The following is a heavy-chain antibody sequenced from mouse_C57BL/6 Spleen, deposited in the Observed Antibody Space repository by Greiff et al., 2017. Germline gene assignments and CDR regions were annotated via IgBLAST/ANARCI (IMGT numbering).Heavy chain of an antibody. Sequence: QVQLQQSGPGLVQPSQSLSITCTVSGFSLTSYGVHWVRQSPGKGLEWLGVIWSGGSTDYNAAFISRLSISKDNSKSQVFFKMNSLQADDTAIYYCARGGVPPYFDVWGTGTTVTVSS. CDR3: ARGGVPPYFDV. V-gene: IGHV2-2*01. CDR1: GFSLTSYG. J-gene: IGHJ1*03. CDR2: IWSGGST.